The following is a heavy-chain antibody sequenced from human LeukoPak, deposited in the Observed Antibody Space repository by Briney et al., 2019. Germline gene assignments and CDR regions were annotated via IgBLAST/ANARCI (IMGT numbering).Heavy chain of an antibody. Sequence: GESLKISCKGSGYTFTNHWIAWVRQMPGEGLEWMGIIWPDDSDSRYSPSFQGQVTISADKSINTAYLQWNNLKASDTAIYYCARRFDSGIIYAFDIWGQGTLVVVSS. CDR3: ARRFDSGIIYAFDI. V-gene: IGHV5-51*01. CDR1: GYTFTNHW. D-gene: IGHD1-26*01. J-gene: IGHJ3*02. CDR2: IWPDDSDS.